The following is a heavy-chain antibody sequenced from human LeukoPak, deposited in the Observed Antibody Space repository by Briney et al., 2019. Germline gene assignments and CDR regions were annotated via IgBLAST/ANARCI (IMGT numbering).Heavy chain of an antibody. D-gene: IGHD3-22*01. CDR1: GYTFTSFY. CDR3: ARDGRPSYDTSGYYFPGDY. CDR2: INPSGGTA. V-gene: IGHV1-46*01. Sequence: ASVKVSCEASGYTFTSFYVHWVRQAPGQGLEWMAIINPSGGTARYARKFQGRVTVTRDTSTGTVYMELSSLRSEDTAVYYCARDGRPSYDTSGYYFPGDYWGQGTLVTVSS. J-gene: IGHJ4*02.